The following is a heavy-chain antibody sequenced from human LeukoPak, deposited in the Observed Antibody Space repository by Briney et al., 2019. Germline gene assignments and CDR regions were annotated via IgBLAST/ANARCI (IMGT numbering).Heavy chain of an antibody. CDR2: ISYDGSNK. V-gene: IGHV3-30*04. J-gene: IGHJ4*02. CDR1: GFTFSSYA. CDR3: AKGDWSYTY. D-gene: IGHD3-9*01. Sequence: GGSLRLSCAASGFTFSSYAMHWVRQAPGKGLEWVAVISYDGSNKYYADSVKGRFTISRDNSKNTLYLQMNSLRAEDTAVYYCAKGDWSYTYWGQGTLVTVSS.